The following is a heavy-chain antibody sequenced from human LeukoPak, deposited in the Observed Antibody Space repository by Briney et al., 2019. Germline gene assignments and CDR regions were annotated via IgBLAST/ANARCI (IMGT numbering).Heavy chain of an antibody. J-gene: IGHJ4*02. Sequence: SETLSLTCAVYGGSFSGYYWSWIRQPPGKGLEWIGEINHSGSTNYNPSLKSRVTISVDTSKNQFSLKLSSVTAADTAVYYCARARRVAAGKIQFDYWGQGTLVTVSS. CDR1: GGSFSGYY. D-gene: IGHD6-19*01. CDR2: INHSGST. CDR3: ARARRVAAGKIQFDY. V-gene: IGHV4-34*01.